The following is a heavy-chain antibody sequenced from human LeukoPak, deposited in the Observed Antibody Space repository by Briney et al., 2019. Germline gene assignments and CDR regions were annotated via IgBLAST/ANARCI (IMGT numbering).Heavy chain of an antibody. V-gene: IGHV5-51*01. CDR1: GYSFSNYW. Sequence: GESLQISCKGSGYSFSNYWIGWVRQLPGKGLEWMGIIYPGDSNTRYSPSFQGQVTISADKSISTASLQWTSLKASDTAIYYCARQPLVRDCGGDCEFDYWGQGTRVSVSS. CDR3: ARQPLVRDCGGDCEFDY. J-gene: IGHJ4*02. D-gene: IGHD2-21*02. CDR2: IYPGDSNT.